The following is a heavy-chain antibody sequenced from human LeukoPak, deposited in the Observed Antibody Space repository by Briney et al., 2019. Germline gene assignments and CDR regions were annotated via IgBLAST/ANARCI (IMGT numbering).Heavy chain of an antibody. CDR1: GFTFSSYA. Sequence: SGGSLRLSCAASGFTFSSYAMHWVRQAPGKGLEWVAVISYDGSNKYYADSVKGRFTLSRANSKNTLYLQMNSLRAEDTAVYYCATGGVYFFDYWGQGTLVTVSS. CDR2: ISYDGSNK. CDR3: ATGGVYFFDY. J-gene: IGHJ4*02. V-gene: IGHV3-30-3*01.